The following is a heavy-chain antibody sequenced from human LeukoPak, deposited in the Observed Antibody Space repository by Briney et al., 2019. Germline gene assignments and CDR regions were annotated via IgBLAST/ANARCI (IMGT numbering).Heavy chain of an antibody. Sequence: RPSETLSLTCTVSGGSISSGGYYWSWIRQHPGKGLKWIGYIYYSGSTYYNPSLKSRVTISVDTSKNQFSLKLSSVTAADTAMYYCARTANTAMVTAFDIWGQGTMVTVSS. V-gene: IGHV4-31*03. CDR1: GGSISSGGYY. J-gene: IGHJ3*02. CDR2: IYYSGST. D-gene: IGHD5-18*01. CDR3: ARTANTAMVTAFDI.